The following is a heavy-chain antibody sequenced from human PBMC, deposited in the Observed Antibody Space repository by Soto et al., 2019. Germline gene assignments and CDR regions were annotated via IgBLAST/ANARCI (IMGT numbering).Heavy chain of an antibody. CDR1: GFIFSSYA. CDR2: ISGSGDST. Sequence: PGGSLRLSCAASGFIFSSYALSWVRQAPGKGLEWVSGISGSGDSTYYADSVKGQFTISRDNSKNTLFLQMNSLRAEDTAVYYCVKDVFGGSYSDCWGQGTLVTVSS. J-gene: IGHJ4*02. V-gene: IGHV3-23*01. CDR3: VKDVFGGSYSDC. D-gene: IGHD1-26*01.